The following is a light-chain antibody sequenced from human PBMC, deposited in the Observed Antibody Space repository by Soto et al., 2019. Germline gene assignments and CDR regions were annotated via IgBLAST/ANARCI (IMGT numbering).Light chain of an antibody. CDR1: STDVSGYNY. V-gene: IGLV2-14*01. CDR2: EVN. Sequence: QSALTQPASVSGSPGQSITISCTGTSTDVSGYNYVSWYQQHPGKAPKLMIYEVNNRPSGVSDRFSGSKSGNTASLTISGLQAEDEADYYCSSYTRSATLGVFGGGTKLTVL. CDR3: SSYTRSATLGV. J-gene: IGLJ3*02.